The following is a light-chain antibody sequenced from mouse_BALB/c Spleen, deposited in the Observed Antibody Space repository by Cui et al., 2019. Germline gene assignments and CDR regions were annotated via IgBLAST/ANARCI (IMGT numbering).Light chain of an antibody. CDR3: LQYDEFPFT. CDR2: RAN. CDR1: QDINSY. J-gene: IGKJ4*01. V-gene: IGKV14-111*01. Sequence: DIKMTQSPSSMYASLGERVTIICKASQDINSYLSWSQQKPGKSPKTLIYRANRLVDGVPSRFSGSGSGQDYSLTISSLEYEDMGIYYCLQYDEFPFTFGSGTKLEIK.